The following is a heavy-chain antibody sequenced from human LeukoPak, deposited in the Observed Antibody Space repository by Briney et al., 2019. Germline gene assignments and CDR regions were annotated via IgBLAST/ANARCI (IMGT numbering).Heavy chain of an antibody. CDR3: ARDGAYYYDSSGYYGGGY. CDR2: IIPILGIA. CDR1: GGTFSSYA. D-gene: IGHD3-22*01. Sequence: SVKVSCKASGGTFSSYAISWVRQAPGQGLEWMGRIIPILGIANYAQKFQGRVTTTADKSTSTAYMELSSLRSEDTAVYYCARDGAYYYDSSGYYGGGYWGQGTLVTVSS. V-gene: IGHV1-69*04. J-gene: IGHJ4*02.